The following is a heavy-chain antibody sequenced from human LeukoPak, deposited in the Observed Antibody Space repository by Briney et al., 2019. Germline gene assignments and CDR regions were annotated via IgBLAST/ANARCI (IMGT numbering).Heavy chain of an antibody. V-gene: IGHV4-59*01. CDR2: IYYSGST. Sequence: SETLSLTCTVSGGSISSYYWSWIRQPPGKGLEWIGYIYYSGSTNYNPSLKSRVTISVDTSKNQFSLKLSSVTAADTAVYYCARDGYYYDSSGYQYDAFDIWGQGTMVTVSS. D-gene: IGHD3-22*01. CDR1: GGSISSYY. J-gene: IGHJ3*02. CDR3: ARDGYYYDSSGYQYDAFDI.